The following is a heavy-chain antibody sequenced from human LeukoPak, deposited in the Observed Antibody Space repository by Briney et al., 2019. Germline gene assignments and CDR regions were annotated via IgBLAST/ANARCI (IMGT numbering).Heavy chain of an antibody. CDR1: GGSISSYY. J-gene: IGHJ4*02. V-gene: IGHV4-59*08. CDR2: IYYSGST. D-gene: IGHD6-19*01. Sequence: PSETLSLTCTVSGGSISSYYWSWIRQPPGKGLEWIGYIYYSGSTNYNPSLKSRVTISVDTSKNQFSLKLSSVTAADTAVYYCARHGTVAGTFAFDYWGRGTLVTVSS. CDR3: ARHGTVAGTFAFDY.